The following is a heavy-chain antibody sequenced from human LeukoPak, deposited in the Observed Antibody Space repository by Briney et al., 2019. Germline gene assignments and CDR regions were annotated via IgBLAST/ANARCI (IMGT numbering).Heavy chain of an antibody. CDR2: ISPNTGAT. CDR3: ARAAEDAAAGSSGGYAYGLDV. CDR1: GYRFLGHY. D-gene: IGHD6-13*01. V-gene: IGHV1-2*02. Sequence: ASVKVSCKVSGYRFLGHYLHWVRQAPGQGLEWMGWISPNTGATKSAQKFQGRVTMTRDTSISTAYMELTRLASDDTAVYYCARAAEDAAAGSSGGYAYGLDVWGQGATVTVSS. J-gene: IGHJ6*02.